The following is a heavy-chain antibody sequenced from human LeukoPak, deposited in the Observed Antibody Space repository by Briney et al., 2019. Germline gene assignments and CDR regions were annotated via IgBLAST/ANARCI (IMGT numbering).Heavy chain of an antibody. V-gene: IGHV3-53*01. Sequence: GGSLRLSCAASGFTVSSNFMAWVRQAPGKGLEWVSVIYGGGSTYYADSVKGRSTISRDNSQNTMYLQVNDLRAEDTAVYYCARGSSSWDYWGQGTLVTVSS. CDR2: IYGGGST. J-gene: IGHJ4*02. D-gene: IGHD6-13*01. CDR3: ARGSSSWDY. CDR1: GFTVSSNF.